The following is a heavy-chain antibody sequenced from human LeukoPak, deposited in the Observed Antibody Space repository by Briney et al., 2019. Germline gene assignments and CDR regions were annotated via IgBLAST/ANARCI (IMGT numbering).Heavy chain of an antibody. CDR3: ARDYADYVGYFFFDY. CDR1: GFTFNNYA. D-gene: IGHD4-17*01. CDR2: ISGGGETT. V-gene: IGHV3-23*01. J-gene: IGHJ4*02. Sequence: GGSLRPSCAASGFTFNNYAMNWVRQAPGKGLEWVSSISGGGETTYYADSAKGRFTISRDNSQNTLYLQMNSLRAEDTAVYYCARDYADYVGYFFFDYWGQGTLVTVSS.